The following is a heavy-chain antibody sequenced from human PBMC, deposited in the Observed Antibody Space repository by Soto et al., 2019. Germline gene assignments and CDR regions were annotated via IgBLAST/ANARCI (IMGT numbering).Heavy chain of an antibody. V-gene: IGHV4-34*01. CDR1: GGSFSGYY. CDR2: INHSGST. Sequence: SETLSLTCAVYGGSFSGYYWSWIRQPPGKGLEWIGEINHSGSTNYNPSLKSRVTISVDTSKNQFSLKLSSVTAADTAVYYCARGGIVVVPAALSQYYYYMDVWGKGTTVTVSS. D-gene: IGHD2-2*01. CDR3: ARGGIVVVPAALSQYYYYMDV. J-gene: IGHJ6*03.